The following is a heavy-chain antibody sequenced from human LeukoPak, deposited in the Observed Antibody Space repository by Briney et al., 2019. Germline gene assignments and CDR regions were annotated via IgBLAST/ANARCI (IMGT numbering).Heavy chain of an antibody. J-gene: IGHJ4*02. CDR3: AAGWLQSDDY. CDR1: GFTFSSYS. V-gene: IGHV3-48*04. Sequence: GGSLRLSCAASGFTFSSYSMNWVRQAPGKGLEWLSYISSSSGTIYYADSVKGRFTISRDNAKNSLYLQMNSLRAEDTAVYYCAAGWLQSDDYWGQGTLVTVSS. CDR2: ISSSSGTI. D-gene: IGHD5-24*01.